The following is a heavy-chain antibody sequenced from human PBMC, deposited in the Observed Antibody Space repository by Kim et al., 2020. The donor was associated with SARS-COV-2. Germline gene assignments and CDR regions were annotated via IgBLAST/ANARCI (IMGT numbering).Heavy chain of an antibody. CDR2: ISGSGGST. V-gene: IGHV3-23*01. CDR3: AKSPGYCSGGSCYYFDY. Sequence: GGSLRLSCAASGFTFSSYAMSWVRQAPGKGLEWVSAISGSGGSTYYADSVKGRFTISRDNSKNTLYLQMNSLRAEDTAVYYCAKSPGYCSGGSCYYFDYWGQGTLVTVSS. CDR1: GFTFSSYA. D-gene: IGHD2-15*01. J-gene: IGHJ4*02.